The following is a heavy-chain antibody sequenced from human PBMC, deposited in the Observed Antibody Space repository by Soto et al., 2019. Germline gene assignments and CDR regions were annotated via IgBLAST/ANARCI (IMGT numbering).Heavy chain of an antibody. Sequence: PGGSLRLSCAASGFTFSSYGMHWVRQAPGKGLEWVAVIWYDGSNKYYADSVKGRFTISRDNSKNTLYLQMNSLRAEDTAVYYCAREYGDYVKAYSDLWGRGTLVTVSS. D-gene: IGHD4-17*01. J-gene: IGHJ2*01. CDR1: GFTFSSYG. V-gene: IGHV3-33*01. CDR3: AREYGDYVKAYSDL. CDR2: IWYDGSNK.